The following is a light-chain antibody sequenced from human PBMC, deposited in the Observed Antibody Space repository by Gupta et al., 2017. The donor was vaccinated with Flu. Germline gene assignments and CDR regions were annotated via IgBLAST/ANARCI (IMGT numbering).Light chain of an antibody. Sequence: EIVMTQSPATLSVSPGERATLSGRASQSVSSNLAWYQQKPGQAPRLLIYGASTRATGVPARFSGSGSGREFTLTISSLQSQDFAVYYCQQQNNCPRTFGQGTKVEIK. V-gene: IGKV3-15*01. CDR3: QQQNNCPRT. CDR2: GAS. CDR1: QSVSSN. J-gene: IGKJ1*01.